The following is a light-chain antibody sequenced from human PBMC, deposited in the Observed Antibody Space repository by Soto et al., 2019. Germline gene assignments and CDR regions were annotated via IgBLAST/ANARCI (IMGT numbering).Light chain of an antibody. V-gene: IGKV3-11*01. Sequence: EIVLTQSPATLSLSPGERATISCRASQSVSSYLAWYQQKPGQAPRLLIYDASNRATGIPARFSGSGSGTDFTLTISSLEPEYFAVYYCQQRSNWLTFGGGTKVEIK. CDR2: DAS. J-gene: IGKJ4*01. CDR3: QQRSNWLT. CDR1: QSVSSY.